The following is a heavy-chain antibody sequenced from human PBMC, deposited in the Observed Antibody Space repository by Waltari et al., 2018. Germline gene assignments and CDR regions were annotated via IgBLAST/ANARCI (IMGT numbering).Heavy chain of an antibody. D-gene: IGHD2-15*01. CDR3: ARPGRVGGGSLMGLDY. CDR2: FSYNGNT. V-gene: IGHV4-39*01. CDR1: GGSISSTSYY. J-gene: IGHJ4*02. Sequence: QLQLQESGLGLVKPSETLSLTCSVSGGSISSTSYYWGWIRQPPGKGLEWIGSFSYNGNTYYNPSLKSRITISVDTSKNQFSLQLRSVTAADTATYYCARPGRVGGGSLMGLDYWGQGTLVAVSS.